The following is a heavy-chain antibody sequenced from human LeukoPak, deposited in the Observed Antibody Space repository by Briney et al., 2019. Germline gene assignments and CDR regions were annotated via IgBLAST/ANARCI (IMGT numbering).Heavy chain of an antibody. CDR1: GFTFSSYA. CDR2: ISGSGGST. V-gene: IGHV3-23*01. Sequence: PGGSLRLSCAASGFTFSSYAMSWVRQAPGKGLEWVSAISGSGGSTYYADSVKGRFTISRDNSKNTLYLQMNSLRAEDTAVYYCAKVLWFGELTEYYYYMDVWGKGTTVTISS. J-gene: IGHJ6*03. CDR3: AKVLWFGELTEYYYYMDV. D-gene: IGHD3-10*01.